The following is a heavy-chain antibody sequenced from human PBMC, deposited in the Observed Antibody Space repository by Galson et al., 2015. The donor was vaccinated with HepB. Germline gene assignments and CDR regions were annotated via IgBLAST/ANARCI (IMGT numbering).Heavy chain of an antibody. CDR3: AKDRRASSGWYLFDY. CDR1: GFTFSSYA. Sequence: SLRLSCAASGFTFSSYAMHWVRQAPGKGLEWVAVISYDGSNKYYADSVKGRFTISRDNSKNTLYLQMNGLRAEDTAVYYCAKDRRASSGWYLFDYWGQGTLVTVSS. D-gene: IGHD6-19*01. V-gene: IGHV3-30-3*02. CDR2: ISYDGSNK. J-gene: IGHJ4*02.